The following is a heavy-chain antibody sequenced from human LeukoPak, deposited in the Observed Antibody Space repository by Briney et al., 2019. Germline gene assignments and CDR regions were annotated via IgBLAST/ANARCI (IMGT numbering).Heavy chain of an antibody. CDR3: AKDLYYYDSSGYPLDY. D-gene: IGHD3-22*01. CDR1: GFTFSSYG. J-gene: IGHJ4*02. CDR2: IRYDGSNK. V-gene: IGHV3-30*02. Sequence: GGSLRLSCAASGFTFSSYGMHWVRQAPGKGLEWVAFIRYDGSNKYYADSVKGRFTISRDNSKNTLYLQMNSLRAEDTAVYYCAKDLYYYDSSGYPLDYWGQGTLVTVSS.